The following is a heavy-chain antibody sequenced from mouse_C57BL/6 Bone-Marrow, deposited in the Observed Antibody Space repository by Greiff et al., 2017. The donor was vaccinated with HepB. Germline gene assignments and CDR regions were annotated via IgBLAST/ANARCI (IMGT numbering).Heavy chain of an antibody. D-gene: IGHD1-1*01. CDR3: TRDLTTVDYYAMDY. CDR2: ISSGGDYI. Sequence: DVQLVESGEGLVKPGGSLKLSCAASGFTFSSYAMSWVRQTPEKRLEWVAYISSGGDYIYYADTVKGRFTISRDNARNTLYLQMSSLKSEDTAMYYCTRDLTTVDYYAMDYWGQGTSVTVSS. J-gene: IGHJ4*01. CDR1: GFTFSSYA. V-gene: IGHV5-9-1*02.